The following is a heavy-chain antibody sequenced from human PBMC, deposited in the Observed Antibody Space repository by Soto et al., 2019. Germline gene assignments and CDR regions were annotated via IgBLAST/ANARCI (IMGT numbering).Heavy chain of an antibody. D-gene: IGHD6-13*01. CDR3: TGGIAAAGTRYYYYMDV. Sequence: SETLSLTCTVSGGSISSSSYYWGWIRQPPGKGLEWIGSIYYSGSTYYNPSLKSRVTISVDTSKNQFSLKLSSVTAADTAVYYCTGGIAAAGTRYYYYMDVWGKGTTVTVSS. CDR2: IYYSGST. V-gene: IGHV4-39*01. J-gene: IGHJ6*03. CDR1: GGSISSSSYY.